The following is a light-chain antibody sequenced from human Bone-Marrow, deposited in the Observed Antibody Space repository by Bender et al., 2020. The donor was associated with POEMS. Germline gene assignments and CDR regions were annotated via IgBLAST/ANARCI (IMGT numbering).Light chain of an antibody. V-gene: IGLV2-14*02. CDR2: EVT. CDR3: QSYDNSLGGWV. Sequence: QSALTQPASVSGSPGQSITISCTGTSSDVGIYSLVSCYQQHPGKAPKVIIYEVTKRPSGVPDRFSGSKSGTSASLAITGLQAEDEGDYYCQSYDNSLGGWVFGGGTKLTVL. CDR1: SSDVGIYSL. J-gene: IGLJ3*02.